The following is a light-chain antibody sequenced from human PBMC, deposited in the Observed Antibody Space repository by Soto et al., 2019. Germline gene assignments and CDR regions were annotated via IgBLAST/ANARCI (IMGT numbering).Light chain of an antibody. CDR3: AAWDDSLTGFVV. J-gene: IGLJ2*01. CDR1: SSNIGSNT. Sequence: QLVLTQPPSASGTPGQRVTISCSGSSSNIGSNTVNWYQQLPGTAPKLVIHSNHQRPSGVPDRFSGSKSGTSASLAISGLQSEDEADYYCAAWDDSLTGFVVFGGGTQLTVL. CDR2: SNH. V-gene: IGLV1-44*01.